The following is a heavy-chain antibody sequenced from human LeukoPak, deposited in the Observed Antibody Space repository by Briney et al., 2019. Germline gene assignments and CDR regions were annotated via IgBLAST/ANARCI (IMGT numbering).Heavy chain of an antibody. Sequence: PGESLRLSCAASRFTFSSYAMSWVRQAPGKGLEWVSGISGTGGSTYYADSVKGRFTISRDNSKNTLYLQMNSPRADDTAVYYCAKSPGYGDYVGYHFDYWGQGTLVTVSS. D-gene: IGHD4-17*01. CDR1: RFTFSSYA. J-gene: IGHJ4*02. V-gene: IGHV3-23*01. CDR3: AKSPGYGDYVGYHFDY. CDR2: ISGTGGST.